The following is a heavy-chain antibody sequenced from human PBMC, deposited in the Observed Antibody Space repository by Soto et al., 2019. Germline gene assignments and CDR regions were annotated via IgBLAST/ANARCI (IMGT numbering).Heavy chain of an antibody. CDR3: ARDPRAARAFDI. V-gene: IGHV3-21*01. CDR2: ISSSSSYI. D-gene: IGHD6-6*01. CDR1: GFTFSSYS. J-gene: IGHJ3*02. Sequence: GGSLRLSCAASGFTFSSYSMNWVRQAPGKGLEWVSSISSSSSYIYYADSVEGRFTISRDNAKNSLYLQMNSLRAEDTAVYYCARDPRAARAFDIWGQGTMVTVSS.